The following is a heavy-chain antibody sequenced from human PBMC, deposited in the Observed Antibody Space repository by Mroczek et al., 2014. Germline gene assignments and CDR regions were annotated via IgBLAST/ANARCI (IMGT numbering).Heavy chain of an antibody. CDR2: ISSSGSTI. Sequence: QVQLVESGGGLVKPGGSLRLSCAASGFTFSDYYMSWIRQAPGKGLEWVSYISSSGSTIYYADSVKGRFTISRDNAKNSLYLQMNSLRAEDTAVYYCARDRRFWSGYSIPSGYYGMDVWGQGTTVTVS. V-gene: IGHV3-11*01. J-gene: IGHJ6*02. D-gene: IGHD3-3*01. CDR3: ARDRRFWSGYSIPSGYYGMDV. CDR1: GFTFSDYY.